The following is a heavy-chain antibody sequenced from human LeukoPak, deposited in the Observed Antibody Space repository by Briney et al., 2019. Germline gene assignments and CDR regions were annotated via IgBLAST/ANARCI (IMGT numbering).Heavy chain of an antibody. CDR3: ARQTGGSYFY. CDR2: IIPILGIA. CDR1: GGTFSSYA. J-gene: IGHJ4*02. V-gene: IGHV1-69*04. Sequence: GASVKVSCKASGGTFSSYAISWVRQAPGQGLEWMGRIIPILGIANYAQKFQGRVTITADKSTSTAYMELGSLRSEDTAVYYCARQTGGSYFYWGQGTLVTVSS. D-gene: IGHD1-26*01.